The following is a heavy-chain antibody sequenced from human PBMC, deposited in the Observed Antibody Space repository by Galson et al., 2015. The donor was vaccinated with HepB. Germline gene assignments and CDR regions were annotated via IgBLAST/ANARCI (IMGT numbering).Heavy chain of an antibody. CDR3: ARAREYYYDSSGYIDY. Sequence: SVKVSCKASGYTFTSYYMHWVRQAPGQGLEWMGIINPSGGSTSYAQKFQGRVTMTRDTSTSTVYMELSSLRSEDTAVYYCARAREYYYDSSGYIDYWGQGTLVTVSS. D-gene: IGHD3-22*01. CDR1: GYTFTSYY. V-gene: IGHV1-46*01. J-gene: IGHJ4*02. CDR2: INPSGGST.